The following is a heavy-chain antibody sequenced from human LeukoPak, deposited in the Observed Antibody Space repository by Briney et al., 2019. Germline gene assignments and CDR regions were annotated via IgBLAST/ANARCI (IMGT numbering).Heavy chain of an antibody. D-gene: IGHD2-15*01. J-gene: IGHJ4*02. Sequence: PSETLSLTCAVSGVTLHRFFWTRVRQPPGKGLEGIGRIYSSGTTYYSPSLRSGPTISDDTSKNQFSLRLASMTAADTAVYFCGRRPAVDGPIANWGQGILVAVSS. CDR2: IYSSGTT. CDR1: GVTLHRFF. V-gene: IGHV4-59*01. CDR3: GRRPAVDGPIAN.